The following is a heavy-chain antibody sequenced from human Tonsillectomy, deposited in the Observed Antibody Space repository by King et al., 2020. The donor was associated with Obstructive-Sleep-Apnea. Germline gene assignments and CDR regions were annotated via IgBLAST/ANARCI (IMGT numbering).Heavy chain of an antibody. CDR2: ISYDGSNK. J-gene: IGHJ4*02. V-gene: IGHV3-30*04. CDR3: ARDLRGLPLYYFDY. Sequence: VQLVESGGGVVQPGRSLRLSCAASGFTFSSYAMHWVRQAPGKGLEGVAVISYDGSNKYYADSVKGRFTISRDNSKNTLYLQMNSLRAEDTAVYYCARDLRGLPLYYFDYWGQGTLVTVSS. D-gene: IGHD4-11*01. CDR1: GFTFSSYA.